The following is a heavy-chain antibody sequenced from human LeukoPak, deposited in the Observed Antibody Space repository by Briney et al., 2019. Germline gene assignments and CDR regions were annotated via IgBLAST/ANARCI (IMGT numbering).Heavy chain of an antibody. J-gene: IGHJ4*02. CDR1: GFTFSSYW. CDR3: ATSTYCSGGSCYSRTFQY. CDR2: INSDGSST. D-gene: IGHD2-15*01. Sequence: GGSLRLSCAASGFTFSSYWMRWVRQAPGKGLVWVSRINSDGSSTNYADSVKGRFTISRDNAKNTLYLQMNGLRAEDTAVYYCATSTYCSGGSCYSRTFQYWGQGTLVTVSS. V-gene: IGHV3-74*01.